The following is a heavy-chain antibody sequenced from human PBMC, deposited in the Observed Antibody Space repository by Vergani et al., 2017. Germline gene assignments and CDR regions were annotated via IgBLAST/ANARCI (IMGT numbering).Heavy chain of an antibody. CDR1: GFTFSSYS. CDR2: ISSSSSYI. CDR3: ARGGNRHSSGYYDDY. V-gene: IGHV3-21*01. J-gene: IGHJ4*02. D-gene: IGHD3-22*01. Sequence: EVQLVESGGGLVKPGGSLRLSCAASGFTFSSYSMNWVRQAPGKGLEWVSSISSSSSYIYYADSVKGRFTISRDNAKNSLYLQMNSLRAEDTAVYYCARGGNRHSSGYYDDYWGQGTLVTVSS.